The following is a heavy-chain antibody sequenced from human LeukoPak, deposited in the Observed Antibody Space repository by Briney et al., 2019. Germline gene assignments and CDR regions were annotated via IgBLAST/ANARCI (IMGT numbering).Heavy chain of an antibody. J-gene: IGHJ6*03. D-gene: IGHD6-19*01. CDR2: IKQDGSEK. CDR3: ARAALSSGWYYYYYMDV. Sequence: PGGSLRLSCTVSGFTVSSNSMSWVRQAPGKGLEWVANIKQDGSEKYYVDSVKGRFTISRDNAKNSLYLQMNSLRAEDTAVYYCARAALSSGWYYYYYMDVWGKGTTVTISS. CDR1: GFTVSSNS. V-gene: IGHV3-7*01.